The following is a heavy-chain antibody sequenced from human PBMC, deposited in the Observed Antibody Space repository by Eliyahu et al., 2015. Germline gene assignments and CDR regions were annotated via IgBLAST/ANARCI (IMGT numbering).Heavy chain of an antibody. J-gene: IGHJ6*02. Sequence: QVQLVESGGGVVQPGRSLRLPCAASGFTFSSYAMHWVRQAPGKGLEWVAVISYDGSNKYYADSVKGRFTISRDNSKNTLYLQMNSLRAEDTAVYYCARASLAHSYYYYGMDVWGQGTTVTVSS. CDR3: ARASLAHSYYYYGMDV. V-gene: IGHV3-30-3*01. CDR2: ISYDGSNK. CDR1: GFTFSSYA.